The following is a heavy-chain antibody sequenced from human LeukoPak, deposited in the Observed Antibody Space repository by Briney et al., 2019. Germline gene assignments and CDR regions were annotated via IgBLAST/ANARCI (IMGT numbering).Heavy chain of an antibody. CDR1: GFTFSNHG. Sequence: GRSLSLSCAASGFTFSNHGMHWVRQAPGKGLQWVSYISSSTSTIYYADSVKGRFTISRDNAKNSLYLQMNSLRDEDTAVYYCAQAFDIWGQGTMVTVSS. CDR3: AQAFDI. V-gene: IGHV3-48*02. J-gene: IGHJ3*02. CDR2: ISSSTSTI.